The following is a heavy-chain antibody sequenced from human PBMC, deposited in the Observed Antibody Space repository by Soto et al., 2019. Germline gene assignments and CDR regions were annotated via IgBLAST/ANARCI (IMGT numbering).Heavy chain of an antibody. D-gene: IGHD3-22*01. J-gene: IGHJ4*02. Sequence: GGSLRLSCAASGFTFSTYGMSWVRQAPGKGLEWVSGISGSGGSTYYADSVKGRFTISRDNSKNTLYLQMNSLRAEDTAVYYCAKDRRNTMLVVVAAPYFFDYWGQGTLVTVSS. CDR3: AKDRRNTMLVVVAAPYFFDY. CDR2: ISGSGGST. CDR1: GFTFSTYG. V-gene: IGHV3-23*01.